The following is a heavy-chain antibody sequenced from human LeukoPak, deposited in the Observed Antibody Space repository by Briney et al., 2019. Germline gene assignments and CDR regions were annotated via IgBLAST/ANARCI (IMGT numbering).Heavy chain of an antibody. D-gene: IGHD3-22*01. CDR1: GFTLGAQC. CDR3: ARDGFYYDCSGYTYAFDI. J-gene: IGHJ3*02. CDR2: ISSSSNYI. Sequence: PGGSLRLSCAASGFTLGAQCMTWVRQAPGKWLEWVSSISSSSNYIHYADSVKGRFTISRDNAENSLYLQMNSLRAEDTAVYYCARDGFYYDCSGYTYAFDIWGQGTMVTVSS. V-gene: IGHV3-21*01.